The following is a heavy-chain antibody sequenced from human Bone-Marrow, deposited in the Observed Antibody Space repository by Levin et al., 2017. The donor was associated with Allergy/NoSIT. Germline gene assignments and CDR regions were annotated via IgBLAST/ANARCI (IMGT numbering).Heavy chain of an antibody. CDR1: GFTFSNYA. Sequence: GESLKISCAASGFTFSNYAMSWVRQAPGKGLEWVASISGSGGSTYYADSGKGRFTISRDNSKNTLYLQMNSLRAEDTAFYYCSKVASVYYDLYCFDRWGQGTLVTVSS. V-gene: IGHV3-23*01. J-gene: IGHJ4*02. D-gene: IGHD3-22*01. CDR3: SKVASVYYDLYCFDR. CDR2: ISGSGGST.